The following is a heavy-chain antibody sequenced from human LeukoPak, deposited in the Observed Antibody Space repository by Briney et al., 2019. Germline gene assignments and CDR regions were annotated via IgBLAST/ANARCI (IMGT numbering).Heavy chain of an antibody. CDR3: ARGPLWVEYCSSTSCFHFDY. CDR2: FSYSWST. V-gene: IGHV4-39*01. D-gene: IGHD2-2*01. Sequence: PAETLSLTCTGSTGSISSSSYYWGWIRQPPGKGLEWIGSFSYSWSTYYNPFLESRITVPVNTSKNQFSLRLSSVTAADTAVYYCARGPLWVEYCSSTSCFHFDYWGQGSLVTVSS. J-gene: IGHJ4*02. CDR1: TGSISSSSYY.